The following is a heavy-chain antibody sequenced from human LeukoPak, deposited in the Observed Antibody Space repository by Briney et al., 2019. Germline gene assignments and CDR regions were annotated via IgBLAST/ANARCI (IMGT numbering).Heavy chain of an antibody. V-gene: IGHV1-3*01. CDR3: ARVGGLLWFGPGKDY. CDR1: GYTFTSYA. D-gene: IGHD3-10*01. CDR2: INAGNGNT. J-gene: IGHJ4*02. Sequence: VASVKVSCKASGYTFTSYAMHWVRQAPGQRLEWMGWINAGNGNTKYSQKFQGRVTITRDTSASTAYMELSSLRSEDTAVYYCARVGGLLWFGPGKDYWGQGTLVTVSS.